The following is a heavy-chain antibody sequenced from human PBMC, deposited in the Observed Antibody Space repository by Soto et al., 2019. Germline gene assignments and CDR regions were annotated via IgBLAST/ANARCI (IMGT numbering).Heavy chain of an antibody. D-gene: IGHD3-22*01. CDR1: GVTFRRYV. J-gene: IGHJ3*02. Sequence: SIKVSFKASGVTFRRYVNRWVRQGPGQGLEWMGGTIPILGAASYAQKSQGRVTITGNDSTSTAYMELSSLRSEDTAVYYCARGHSFPSPISITMIVVESDAFDIWGQGKMVTVSS. V-gene: IGHV1-69*13. CDR2: TIPILGAA. CDR3: ARGHSFPSPISITMIVVESDAFDI.